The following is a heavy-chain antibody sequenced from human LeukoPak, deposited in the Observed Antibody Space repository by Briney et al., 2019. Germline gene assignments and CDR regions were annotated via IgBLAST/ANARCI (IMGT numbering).Heavy chain of an antibody. J-gene: IGHJ4*02. CDR2: TYYRSKWYN. CDR1: GDSVSSNSAA. CDR3: ARGYTVTTGLRMNY. D-gene: IGHD4-17*01. Sequence: SQTLSLTCALSGDSVSSNSAAWNWIRQSPSRGLEWLGRTYYRSKWYNDYAVSVKSRITINPDTSKNQFSLQLNSVTPGDTAVYYCARGYTVTTGLRMNYWGQGTLVTVSS. V-gene: IGHV6-1*01.